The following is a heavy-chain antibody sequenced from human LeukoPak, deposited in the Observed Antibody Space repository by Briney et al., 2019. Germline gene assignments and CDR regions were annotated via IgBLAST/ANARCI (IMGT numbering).Heavy chain of an antibody. CDR2: INHSGST. J-gene: IGHJ4*02. CDR3: ARRPIAAAGPFDY. V-gene: IGHV4-34*01. CDR1: GGSFSGYY. Sequence: SETLSLTCAVYGGSFSGYYWSWIRQPPGKGLEWIGEINHSGSTNYNPSLKSRVTISVDTSKNQFSLKLSSVTAADTAVYYCARRPIAAAGPFDYWGQGTLVTVSS. D-gene: IGHD6-13*01.